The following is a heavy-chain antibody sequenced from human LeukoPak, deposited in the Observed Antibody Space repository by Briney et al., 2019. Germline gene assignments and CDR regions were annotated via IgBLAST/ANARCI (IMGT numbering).Heavy chain of an antibody. CDR3: ARDGGQWFGTDY. V-gene: IGHV3-74*01. Sequence: GGSLRLSCAASGFTFSTYWMHWVRQAPGKGLVWVSHINSDGSRISYADSVKGRFTISRDNAKNTLYLQMNSLRIEDTAVYYCARDGGQWFGTDYWGQGTLVTVPS. D-gene: IGHD3-10*01. CDR1: GFTFSTYW. J-gene: IGHJ4*02. CDR2: INSDGSRI.